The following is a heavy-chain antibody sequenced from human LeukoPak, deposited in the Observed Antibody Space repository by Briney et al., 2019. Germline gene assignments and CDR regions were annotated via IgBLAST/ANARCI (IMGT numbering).Heavy chain of an antibody. Sequence: ASVKVSCKASGYTFTSYGISWVRQAPGQGLEWMGWISAYNGNTNYAQKLQGRVTMTTDTSTSTAYMELRSLRSDDTAVYYCARDLIGKRSYYYDSSGYYRFDYWGQGTLVTVSS. V-gene: IGHV1-18*01. CDR1: GYTFTSYG. CDR2: ISAYNGNT. D-gene: IGHD3-22*01. J-gene: IGHJ4*02. CDR3: ARDLIGKRSYYYDSSGYYRFDY.